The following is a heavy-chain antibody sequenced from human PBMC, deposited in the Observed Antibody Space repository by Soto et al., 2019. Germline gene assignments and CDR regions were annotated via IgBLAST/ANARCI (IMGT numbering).Heavy chain of an antibody. CDR3: VRVGYAYGNDP. Sequence: QVQLVESGGGLVKPGGYLRLSCAASGFTFSDYYISWIRQAPGKGLEWVSYISPSGGTIYYADSVKGRFTLSRDNAKNSLYLQMNSLRAEDTAVYHCVRVGYAYGNDPWGHGTLVAVSS. V-gene: IGHV3-11*01. D-gene: IGHD3-10*01. CDR1: GFTFSDYY. J-gene: IGHJ5*02. CDR2: ISPSGGTI.